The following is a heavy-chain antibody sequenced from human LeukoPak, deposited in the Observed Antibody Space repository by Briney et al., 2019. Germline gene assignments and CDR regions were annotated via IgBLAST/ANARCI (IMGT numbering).Heavy chain of an antibody. D-gene: IGHD2-2*01. J-gene: IGHJ3*02. Sequence: GGSLRLSCAASGFTFSSYWMSWVRQAPGKGLEWVAVISYDGSNKYYADSVKGRFTISRDNSKNTLYLQMNSLRAEDTAVYYCAKIIGYCSSTSCYAPADAFDIWGQGTMVTVSS. CDR3: AKIIGYCSSTSCYAPADAFDI. CDR1: GFTFSSYW. V-gene: IGHV3-30*18. CDR2: ISYDGSNK.